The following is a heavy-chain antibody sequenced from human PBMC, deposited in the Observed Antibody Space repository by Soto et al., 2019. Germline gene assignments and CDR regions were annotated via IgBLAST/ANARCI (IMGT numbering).Heavy chain of an antibody. Sequence: SETLSLTCTVSGGSISSYYWSWIRQPPGKGLEWIGYIYYSGSTNYNPSLKSRVTISVDTSKNQFSLKLSSVTAADTAVYYCARLEYSSSWFGQGNWFDPWGQGTLVTVSS. D-gene: IGHD6-13*01. J-gene: IGHJ5*02. V-gene: IGHV4-59*08. CDR1: GGSISSYY. CDR2: IYYSGST. CDR3: ARLEYSSSWFGQGNWFDP.